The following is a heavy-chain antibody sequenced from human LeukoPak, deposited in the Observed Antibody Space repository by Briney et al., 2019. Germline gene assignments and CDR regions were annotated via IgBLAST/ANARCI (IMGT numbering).Heavy chain of an antibody. CDR3: ARQYGRPFDY. D-gene: IGHD4-17*01. V-gene: IGHV5-51*01. CDR2: IYPGDSDT. Sequence: GESLKISCKGSGFRFIDNWIGWVRPMPGKGLEWMGIIYPGDSDTRYSPSFQGQVTISADKSINTAYLQWSSLKASDTAMYYCARQYGRPFDYWGQGTLVTVSS. J-gene: IGHJ4*02. CDR1: GFRFIDNW.